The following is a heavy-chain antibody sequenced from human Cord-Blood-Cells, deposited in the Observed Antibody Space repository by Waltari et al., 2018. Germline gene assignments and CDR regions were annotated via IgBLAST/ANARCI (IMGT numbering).Heavy chain of an antibody. D-gene: IGHD6-19*01. J-gene: IGHJ3*02. V-gene: IGHV3-21*01. CDR2: ISSSSSYI. CDR1: GLTFSSYS. Sequence: EVQLVESGGGLVKHGGSLRLSCAASGLTFSSYSMTWVRQAPGKGLEWVSSISSSSSYIYYADSVKGRFTISRDNAKNSLYLQMNSLRAEDTAVYYCARGGAVAGTLGDAFDIWGQGTMVTVSS. CDR3: ARGGAVAGTLGDAFDI.